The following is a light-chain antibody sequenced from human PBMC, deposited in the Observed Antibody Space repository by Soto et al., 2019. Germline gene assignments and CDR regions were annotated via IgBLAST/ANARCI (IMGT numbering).Light chain of an antibody. CDR2: AAS. CDR3: QQLRA. V-gene: IGKV1-9*01. CDR1: QGISSY. Sequence: DIQLTQSPSFLSASVGDRVTITCRASQGISSYLAWYQRKPGKAPKLLIYAASTLQSGVPSRFSGSGSGTEFTLTISSLQPEDFATYYCQQLRAFGPGTKVDIK. J-gene: IGKJ3*01.